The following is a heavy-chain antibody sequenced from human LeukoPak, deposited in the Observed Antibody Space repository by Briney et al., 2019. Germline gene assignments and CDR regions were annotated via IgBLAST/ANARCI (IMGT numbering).Heavy chain of an antibody. Sequence: GGSLRLSCAASGFRFSDYLMKWVRRAPGKGLEWISSIAGSADSTYYAGSVKGRFTISRDNSKNTLYLQMNSLRAEDTAVYYCTKQGGSYSFDYWGQGTLVTVSS. V-gene: IGHV3-23*01. J-gene: IGHJ4*02. CDR2: IAGSADST. D-gene: IGHD3-10*01. CDR3: TKQGGSYSFDY. CDR1: GFRFSDYL.